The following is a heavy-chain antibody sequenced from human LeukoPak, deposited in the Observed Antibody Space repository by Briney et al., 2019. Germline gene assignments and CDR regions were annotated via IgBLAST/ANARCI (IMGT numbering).Heavy chain of an antibody. CDR3: ARAKWLVRNWFDP. CDR1: GGSFSGYY. Sequence: SETLSLTCAVYGGSFSGYYWSWIRQPPGKGLEWIGEINHSGSTNYNSSLKSRVTISVDTSKNQFSLKLSSVTAADTAVYYCARAKWLVRNWFDPWGQGTLVTVSS. V-gene: IGHV4-34*01. CDR2: INHSGST. J-gene: IGHJ5*02. D-gene: IGHD6-19*01.